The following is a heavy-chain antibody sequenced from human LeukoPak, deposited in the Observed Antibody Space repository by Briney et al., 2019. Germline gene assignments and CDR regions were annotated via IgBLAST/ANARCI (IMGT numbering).Heavy chain of an antibody. Sequence: GASVTVSCTASGYTFTGYCMHWVRQAPGQGLEWMGWINPNSGGTNYAQKFQGWVTMTRDTSISTAYMELSRLRSDDTAVYYCARGIGSWYPHFDYWGQGTLVTVSS. CDR1: GYTFTGYC. J-gene: IGHJ4*02. V-gene: IGHV1-2*04. CDR2: INPNSGGT. CDR3: ARGIGSWYPHFDY. D-gene: IGHD6-13*01.